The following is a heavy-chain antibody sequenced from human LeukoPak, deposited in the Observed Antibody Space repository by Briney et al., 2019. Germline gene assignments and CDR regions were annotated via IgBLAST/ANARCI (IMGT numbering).Heavy chain of an antibody. V-gene: IGHV3-30*18. Sequence: PGGSLRLSCAASGFTFSSYGMHWVRQAPGKGLEWVAVISYDGSNKYYADSVKGRFTISRDNSKNTLYLQMNSLRAEDMAVYYCAKGRASMIVVAAVGYWGQGTLVTVSS. CDR2: ISYDGSNK. J-gene: IGHJ4*02. D-gene: IGHD3-22*01. CDR3: AKGRASMIVVAAVGY. CDR1: GFTFSSYG.